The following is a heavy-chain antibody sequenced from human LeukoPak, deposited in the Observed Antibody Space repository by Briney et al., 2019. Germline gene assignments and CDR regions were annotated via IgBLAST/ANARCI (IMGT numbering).Heavy chain of an antibody. CDR1: GGSISSYY. CDR3: ARHCSGDNCYFYGMDV. V-gene: IGHV4-59*08. J-gene: IGHJ6*02. Sequence: SETLSLTCTVSGGSISSYYWSWIRQPPGKGLEWIGYIYYTGNTNYNPSLKSRVTISIDTSKNQISLKPSSVTAADTAVYYCARHCSGDNCYFYGMDVWGQGTTVTVSS. D-gene: IGHD2-15*01. CDR2: IYYTGNT.